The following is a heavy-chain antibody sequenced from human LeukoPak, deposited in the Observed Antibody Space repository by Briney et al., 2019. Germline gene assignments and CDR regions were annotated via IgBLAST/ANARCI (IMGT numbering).Heavy chain of an antibody. CDR3: AKGMGVDVYAKYSDS. CDR1: GFTFSSFA. V-gene: IGHV3-23*01. D-gene: IGHD2-8*01. Sequence: PGGSLRLSCAASGFTFSSFAMRWVRQAPGKGLERISSISGSGGSASYVDSVRGRFTISRGNSKNTLYLQMNSLRADDTAVYFCAKGMGVDVYAKYSDSWGQGTLVTVSS. J-gene: IGHJ4*02. CDR2: ISGSGGSA.